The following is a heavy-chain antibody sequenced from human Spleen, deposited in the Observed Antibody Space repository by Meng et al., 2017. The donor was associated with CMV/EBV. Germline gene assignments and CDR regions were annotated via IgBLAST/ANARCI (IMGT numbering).Heavy chain of an antibody. Sequence: GESLKISCAASGFTFSSYWMHWVRQAPGKGLVWVSRINSDGSSTSYADSVKGRFTISRDNAKNTLYLQMNSLRAEDTAVYYCARESFYYDSSGYHWGQGTLVTVSP. CDR3: ARESFYYDSSGYH. D-gene: IGHD3-22*01. V-gene: IGHV3-74*01. CDR1: GFTFSSYW. J-gene: IGHJ5*02. CDR2: INSDGSST.